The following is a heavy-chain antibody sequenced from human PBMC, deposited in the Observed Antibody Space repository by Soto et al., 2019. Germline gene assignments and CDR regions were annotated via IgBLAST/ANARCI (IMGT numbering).Heavy chain of an antibody. D-gene: IGHD1-1*01. Sequence: QVHLVQSGAEVKKPGASVKVSCKGSGYAFTTYGVTWVRQAPGQGLEWMGWISANNGNTNYAQKLQGRVTVTRDTSTSTAYMELRSLRSDDTAVYYWARGRYGDYWGQGALVTVSS. CDR2: ISANNGNT. CDR1: GYAFTTYG. V-gene: IGHV1-18*01. J-gene: IGHJ4*02. CDR3: ARGRYGDY.